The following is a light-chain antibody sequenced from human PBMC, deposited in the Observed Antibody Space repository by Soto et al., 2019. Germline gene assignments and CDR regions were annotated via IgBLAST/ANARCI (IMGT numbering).Light chain of an antibody. J-gene: IGKJ1*01. CDR2: GAS. CDR3: QQYNAYPWT. Sequence: EIVMTQSPATLSVSPGERATLSCRASQSVTSNLAWYQQKPGQAPRLLLYGASTRATGVPARFSGSGSGTEFTLTISSLQPEDFATYYCQQYNAYPWTFGQGTKVDI. V-gene: IGKV3-15*01. CDR1: QSVTSN.